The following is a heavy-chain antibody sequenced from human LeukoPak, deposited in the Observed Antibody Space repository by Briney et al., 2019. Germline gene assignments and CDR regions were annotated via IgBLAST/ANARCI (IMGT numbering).Heavy chain of an antibody. CDR1: GFTFRSYG. CDR3: ATDFPCSSTSCYWGY. Sequence: GGSLRLSCAASGFTFRSYGMHWVRQAPGKGLEWMAFIQYEHGTDKFYADSVRGRFTISRDNSKSTLYLQMNSLRAEDTAVYYCATDFPCSSTSCYWGYWGQGTLVTVSS. V-gene: IGHV3-30*02. D-gene: IGHD2-2*01. J-gene: IGHJ4*02. CDR2: IQYEHGTDK.